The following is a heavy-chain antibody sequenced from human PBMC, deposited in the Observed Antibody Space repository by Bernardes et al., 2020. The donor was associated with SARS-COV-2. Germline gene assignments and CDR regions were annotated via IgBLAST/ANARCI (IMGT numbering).Heavy chain of an antibody. V-gene: IGHV3-74*01. D-gene: IGHD1-7*01. CDR2: INSDGSNT. Sequence: GGSLRLSCATSGFTFSSYWMHWVRQVPGKGLVWVSHINSDGSNTVYADSVKGRFTISRDNAKKTLYLQMNSLRAEDTAVYYCVPEGTTSSWRPFDCWGQGTLVT. CDR3: VPEGTTSSWRPFDC. J-gene: IGHJ4*02. CDR1: GFTFSSYW.